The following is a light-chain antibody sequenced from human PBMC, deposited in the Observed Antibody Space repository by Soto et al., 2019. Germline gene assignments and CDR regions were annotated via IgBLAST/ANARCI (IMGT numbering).Light chain of an antibody. CDR2: EVT. J-gene: IGLJ3*02. V-gene: IGLV2-8*01. CDR3: SSYAASNNFYFV. Sequence: QSALTQPPSASGSPGQSVTISCTGTSSDVGGYNYVSWYQQYPGRAPKLMIYEVTKRPSGVPDRFSGSKSGNTASPTVPGLQHEDEADYYCSSYAASNNFYFVFGGGTKLTVL. CDR1: SSDVGGYNY.